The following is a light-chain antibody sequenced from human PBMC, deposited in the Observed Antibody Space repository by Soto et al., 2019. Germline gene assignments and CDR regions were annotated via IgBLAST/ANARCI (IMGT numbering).Light chain of an antibody. J-gene: IGLJ1*01. CDR2: EVS. V-gene: IGLV2-8*01. Sequence: QSVLTQPASVSGSRGQSITISCTGTSSDVGGYNYVSWYQQHPGKAPKLMIFEVSHRPSGVPDRFSGSKSGNTASLTVSGLQAADEADYFCKSYAGSNTYVFGSGTKLTVL. CDR3: KSYAGSNTYV. CDR1: SSDVGGYNY.